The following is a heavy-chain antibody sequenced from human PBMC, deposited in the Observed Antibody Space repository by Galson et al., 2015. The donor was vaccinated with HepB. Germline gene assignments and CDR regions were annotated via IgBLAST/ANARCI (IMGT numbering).Heavy chain of an antibody. CDR2: INPSGGST. Sequence: SVKVSCKASGYAFTSYYMHWVRQAPGQGLEWMGIINPSGGSTSYAQKFQGRVTMTRDTSTSTVYMELSSLRSEDTAVYYCARDGSGSGSYSYFDYWGQGTLVTVSS. CDR1: GYAFTSYY. J-gene: IGHJ4*02. CDR3: ARDGSGSGSYSYFDY. D-gene: IGHD3-10*01. V-gene: IGHV1-46*03.